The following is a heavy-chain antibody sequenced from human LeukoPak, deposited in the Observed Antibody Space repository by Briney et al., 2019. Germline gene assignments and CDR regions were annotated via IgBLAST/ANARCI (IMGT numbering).Heavy chain of an antibody. D-gene: IGHD3/OR15-3a*01. CDR2: IYPGDSDT. J-gene: IGHJ6*03. CDR1: GYSSTNYW. V-gene: IGHV5-51*01. CDR3: ATLDDYGFGMDYYSYYMDV. Sequence: GDSLKISCKGSGYSSTNYWIARVRQMPGQGLEWMGVIYPGDSDTRYSPSFQGQVTISVDKSISTAYLQWSSLKASDTAMYYCATLDDYGFGMDYYSYYMDVWGKGTTVTVSS.